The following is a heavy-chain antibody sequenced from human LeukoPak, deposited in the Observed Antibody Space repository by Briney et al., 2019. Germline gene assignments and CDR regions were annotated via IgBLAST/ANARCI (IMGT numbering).Heavy chain of an antibody. D-gene: IGHD6-19*01. J-gene: IGHJ4*02. Sequence: ASVKVSCKASGYTFTGYYMHWVRQAPGQGLEWMGIINPSGGSTSYAQKFQGRVTMTRDTATSTVYMELSSLRSEDTAVYYCARDVAVAVPRHWGQGTLVTVSS. CDR1: GYTFTGYY. CDR3: ARDVAVAVPRH. CDR2: INPSGGST. V-gene: IGHV1-46*03.